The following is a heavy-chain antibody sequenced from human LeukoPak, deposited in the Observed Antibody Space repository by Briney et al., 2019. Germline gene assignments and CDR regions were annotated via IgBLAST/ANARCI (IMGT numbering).Heavy chain of an antibody. J-gene: IGHJ5*02. D-gene: IGHD3-3*01. CDR1: GGSISSGGYY. V-gene: IGHV4-31*03. CDR2: IYYSGST. Sequence: SQTLSLTCTVSGGSISSGGYYWSWIRQHPGKGLEWIGYIYYSGSTYYNPSLKSRVTISVDTSKNQFSLKLSSVTAADTAVYYCARSGLRFLEWSRSGLDPWGQGTLVTVSS. CDR3: ARSGLRFLEWSRSGLDP.